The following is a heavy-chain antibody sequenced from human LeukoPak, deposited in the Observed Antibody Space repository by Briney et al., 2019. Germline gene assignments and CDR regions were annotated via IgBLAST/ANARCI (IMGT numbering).Heavy chain of an antibody. Sequence: SGPALVKPPQTLTLTCTFSGFSLSTSGMRVSWIRQPPGKALEWPARIDWDDDKFYSTSLKTRLTISKDTSKNQVVLTMTNMDPVDTATYYCARTPYCGGDCYVDYWGQGTLVTVSS. D-gene: IGHD2-21*02. CDR1: GFSLSTSGMR. CDR3: ARTPYCGGDCYVDY. CDR2: IDWDDDK. J-gene: IGHJ4*02. V-gene: IGHV2-70*04.